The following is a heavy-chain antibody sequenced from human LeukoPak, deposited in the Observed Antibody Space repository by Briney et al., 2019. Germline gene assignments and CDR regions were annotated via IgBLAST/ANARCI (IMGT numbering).Heavy chain of an antibody. V-gene: IGHV4-59*08. D-gene: IGHD2-2*01. J-gene: IGHJ4*02. CDR3: ARRIIPAAFAY. CDR2: IYKNERV. CDR1: GGSMTNYF. Sequence: KPSETLSLTCTVSGGSMTNYFWNWIRQSPGKGLEWIAYIYKNERVKYNPSLKSRVSTSVDTSKNQFSLKLNSVTAADTAVYYCARRIIPAAFAYWAQGTLVTVSS.